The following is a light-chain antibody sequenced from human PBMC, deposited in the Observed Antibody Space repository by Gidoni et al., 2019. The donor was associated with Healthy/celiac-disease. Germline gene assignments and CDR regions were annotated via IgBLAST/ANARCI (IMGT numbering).Light chain of an antibody. CDR3: QQYNNWPSLT. J-gene: IGKJ1*01. CDR2: AAS. CDR1: QSVSSN. Sequence: EIVMTQSPATLPVSPGERATLSCRASQSVSSNLAWYQQKPGQAPRLLIYAASTRPTGIPARFSGSGSGTAFTLTISSLQSEDFAVYYCQQYNNWPSLTFXQXTKVXIK. V-gene: IGKV3-15*01.